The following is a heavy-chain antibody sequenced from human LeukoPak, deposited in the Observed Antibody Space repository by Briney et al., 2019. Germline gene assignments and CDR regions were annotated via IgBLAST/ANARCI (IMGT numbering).Heavy chain of an antibody. Sequence: GGSLRLSCAASGIIFSKYGMSWVRQAPGKGLEWVSSISSSSSYIYYADSVKGRFTISRDNAKNSLYLQMNSLRAEDTAVYYCARDRGIAARPGFDYWGQGTLVTVSS. V-gene: IGHV3-21*01. CDR1: GIIFSKYG. J-gene: IGHJ4*02. CDR3: ARDRGIAARPGFDY. CDR2: ISSSSSYI. D-gene: IGHD6-6*01.